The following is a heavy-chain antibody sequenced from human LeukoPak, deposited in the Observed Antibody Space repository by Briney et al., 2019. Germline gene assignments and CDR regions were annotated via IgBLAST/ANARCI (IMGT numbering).Heavy chain of an antibody. D-gene: IGHD3-10*01. J-gene: IGHJ4*02. CDR1: GGSISTYY. V-gene: IGHV4-59*08. CDR3: ARLYRGLLDS. CDR2: IYYTGSI. Sequence: SETLSLTCTVSGGSISTYYWSWIRQPPGKGLEWIGYIYYTGSINYNPSLKSRVTISVDTSKNQFSLKLSSVTAADTAVYYCARLYRGLLDSWGQGTLVTVSS.